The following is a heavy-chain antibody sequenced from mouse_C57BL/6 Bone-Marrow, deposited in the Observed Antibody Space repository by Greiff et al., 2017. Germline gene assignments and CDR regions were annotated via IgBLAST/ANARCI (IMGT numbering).Heavy chain of an antibody. Sequence: QVQLQQSGAELARPGASVTLSCKASGYTFTSYGISWVKQRTGQGLEWIGEIYPRSGNTYYNEKFKGKATLTADKSSSTAYMELRSLTSEDSAVYFCARWWAAQATWAYWGQGTLVTVSA. CDR2: IYPRSGNT. D-gene: IGHD3-2*02. CDR1: GYTFTSYG. J-gene: IGHJ3*01. CDR3: ARWWAAQATWAY. V-gene: IGHV1-81*01.